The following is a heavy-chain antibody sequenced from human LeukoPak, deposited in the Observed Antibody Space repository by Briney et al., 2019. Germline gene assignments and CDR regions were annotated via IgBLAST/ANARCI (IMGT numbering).Heavy chain of an antibody. V-gene: IGHV3-48*02. D-gene: IGHD2-15*01. CDR2: IDSTGTII. CDR1: GFSFSYNS. CDR3: ASAGRYCSGGGCYGIGDV. Sequence: PGGSLRLSCATSGFSFSYNSMNWVRQDPGKGLEWVSYIDSTGTIIFYADSVKGRFTVSRDNAKNSLYLQMNSLRDEDTAVYYCASAGRYCSGGGCYGIGDVWGQGTTVTVSS. J-gene: IGHJ6*02.